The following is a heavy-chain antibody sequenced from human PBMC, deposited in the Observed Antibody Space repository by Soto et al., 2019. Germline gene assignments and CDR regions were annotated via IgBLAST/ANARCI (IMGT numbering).Heavy chain of an antibody. J-gene: IGHJ4*02. D-gene: IGHD6-6*01. CDR2: ISATGTYT. CDR3: TTEYNSRQDLNH. CDR1: GFTFSPCS. Sequence: EVQLVESGGGLVEPGGSLRLSCATSGFTFSPCSMNWVRQAPGKGLEWVSSISATGTYTFYADSLKGRFTISRDNARNSLFLQMNSLRVEDTALYYCTTEYNSRQDLNHGGQGALVTVSS. V-gene: IGHV3-21*01.